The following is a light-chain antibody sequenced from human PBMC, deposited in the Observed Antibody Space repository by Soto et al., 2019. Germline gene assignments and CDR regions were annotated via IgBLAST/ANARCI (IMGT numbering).Light chain of an antibody. V-gene: IGKV1-39*01. CDR1: QSVSIY. J-gene: IGKJ1*01. CDR3: QPSHTHPTCT. CDR2: AAS. Sequence: VEMSQAPASRSGWSADKLTITCRASQSVSIYLNWYQQKPGKAPNIXXSAASSLQNGVPSRFRGSGSGTHSTLPIRGLPRDALAPYNRQPSHTHPTCTLGQGTKVDIK.